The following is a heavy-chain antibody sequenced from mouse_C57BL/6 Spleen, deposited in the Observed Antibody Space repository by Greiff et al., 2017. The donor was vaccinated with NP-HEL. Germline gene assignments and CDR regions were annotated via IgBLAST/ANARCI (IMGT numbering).Heavy chain of an antibody. V-gene: IGHV1-82*01. J-gene: IGHJ3*01. CDR1: GYAFSSSW. D-gene: IGHD1-1*01. Sequence: VKLMESGPELVKPGASVKISCKASGYAFSSSWMNWVKQRPGKGLEWIGRIYPGDGDTNYNGKFKGKATLTADKSSSTAYMQLSSLTSEDSAVYFCASPIITTVVAPFAYWGQGTLVTVSA. CDR3: ASPIITTVVAPFAY. CDR2: IYPGDGDT.